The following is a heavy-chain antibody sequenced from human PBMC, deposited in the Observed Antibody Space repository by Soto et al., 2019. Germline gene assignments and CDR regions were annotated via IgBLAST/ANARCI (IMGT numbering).Heavy chain of an antibody. Sequence: PSETLSLTCTVSGDSIRSSTYYWGWIRQPPGKGLEWIGSMFYSGNTYYNPSLKSRVAISVDKSKNQFSLKLSSVTAADTAVYYCARDRAIMITFGGVIDTDYYYYGMDVWGQGTTVTVSS. J-gene: IGHJ6*02. V-gene: IGHV4-39*07. D-gene: IGHD3-16*02. CDR2: MFYSGNT. CDR3: ARDRAIMITFGGVIDTDYYYYGMDV. CDR1: GDSIRSSTYY.